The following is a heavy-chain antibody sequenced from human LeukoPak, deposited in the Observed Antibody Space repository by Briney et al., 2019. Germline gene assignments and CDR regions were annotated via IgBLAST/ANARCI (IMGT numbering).Heavy chain of an antibody. CDR1: GFTSRNYA. Sequence: GGSLRLSCVGSGFTSRNYAMGWVRQAPGKGLEWVSSISGSGGSTSHADSVQGRFTISRDNSKNTLYLQMNSLRAEDTALYYCAKGSWITFFDNWGQGTLVTVSS. CDR3: AKGSWITFFDN. V-gene: IGHV3-23*01. CDR2: ISGSGGST. D-gene: IGHD5-12*01. J-gene: IGHJ4*02.